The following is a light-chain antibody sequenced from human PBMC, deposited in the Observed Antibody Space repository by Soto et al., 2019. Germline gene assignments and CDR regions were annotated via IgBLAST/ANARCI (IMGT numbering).Light chain of an antibody. CDR2: DAS. V-gene: IGKV1-5*01. Sequence: DIQMTQSPSTLSASVGERVTLTCRASQSISYWLAWYQQKSGKAPKMLIYDASDLERGVPSRFSGSGSGTDFTLTISGLQPDDFATYYCQQYDNFPHTFGQGTKLEIK. CDR1: QSISYW. J-gene: IGKJ2*01. CDR3: QQYDNFPHT.